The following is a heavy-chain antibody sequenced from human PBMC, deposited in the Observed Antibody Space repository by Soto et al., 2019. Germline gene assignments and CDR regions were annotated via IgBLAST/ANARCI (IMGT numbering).Heavy chain of an antibody. Sequence: PSETLSLTCTFSCGSIISYYWSWIRQPAGKGLEWIGRIYTSGSTNYNPSLKSRVTMSVDTSKNQFSLKLSSVTAADTAVYYCARDSPVVPAAFDYWGQGTLVTVSS. CDR1: CGSIISYY. V-gene: IGHV4-4*07. CDR2: IYTSGST. J-gene: IGHJ4*02. D-gene: IGHD2-2*01. CDR3: ARDSPVVPAAFDY.